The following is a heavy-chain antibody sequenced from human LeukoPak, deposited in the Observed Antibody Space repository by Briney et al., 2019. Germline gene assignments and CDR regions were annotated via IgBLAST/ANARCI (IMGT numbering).Heavy chain of an antibody. V-gene: IGHV3-21*01. CDR3: AREVIGGNSA. Sequence: KPGESLRLSCAASGFRFSTYDANWVRQAPGKGLEWVASISASTTYIYYTDSVKSRFNTSRDDAKNSLHLQMSSLRADDTAVYYCAREVIGGNSAWGQGTLVTVSS. J-gene: IGHJ4*02. CDR2: ISASTTYI. D-gene: IGHD4-23*01. CDR1: GFRFSTYD.